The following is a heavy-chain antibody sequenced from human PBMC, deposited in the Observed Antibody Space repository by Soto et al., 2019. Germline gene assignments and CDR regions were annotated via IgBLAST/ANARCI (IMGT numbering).Heavy chain of an antibody. CDR1: GGSISSYY. V-gene: IGHV4-59*01. CDR2: IYYSGST. J-gene: IGHJ4*02. D-gene: IGHD2-15*01. Sequence: QVQLQESGPGLVKPSETLSLTCTVSGGSISSYYWSWIRQPPGKGLEWIGYIYYSGSTNYNPSLKGRVTISVDTSKNQFSLKLSSVTAADTAVYYCARGYCSGGSCNFDYWGQGTLVTVSS. CDR3: ARGYCSGGSCNFDY.